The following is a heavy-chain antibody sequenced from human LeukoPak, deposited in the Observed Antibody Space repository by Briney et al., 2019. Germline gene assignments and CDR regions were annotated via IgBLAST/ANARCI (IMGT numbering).Heavy chain of an antibody. CDR3: ARGARYYGSGSYYTIDGYNWFDP. J-gene: IGHJ5*02. D-gene: IGHD3-10*01. CDR2: INHSGST. CDR1: GGSFSGYY. Sequence: SQTLSLTCAVYGGSFSGYYWSWIRQPPGRGLEWIGEINHSGSTNYNPSLKSRVTISVDTSKNQFSLKLSSVTAADTAVYYCARGARYYGSGSYYTIDGYNWFDPWGQGTLVTVSS. V-gene: IGHV4-34*01.